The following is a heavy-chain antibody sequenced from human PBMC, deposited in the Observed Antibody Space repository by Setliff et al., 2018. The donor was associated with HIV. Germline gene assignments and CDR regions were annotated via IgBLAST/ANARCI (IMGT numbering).Heavy chain of an antibody. CDR1: GFTFSPYW. Sequence: GGSLRLSCAASGFTFSPYWMHWVRQAPGKGLVWVSRINSDGTSTTYADSVKGRFAISRDNAKNTLYLQMNSLRAEDTAVYYCAGGYAFRVDTAENLDYWGRGTLVTVSS. CDR2: INSDGTST. V-gene: IGHV3-74*03. D-gene: IGHD5-18*01. J-gene: IGHJ4*01. CDR3: AGGYAFRVDTAENLDY.